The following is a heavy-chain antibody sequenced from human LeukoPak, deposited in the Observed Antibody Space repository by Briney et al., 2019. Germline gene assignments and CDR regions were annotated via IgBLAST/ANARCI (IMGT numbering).Heavy chain of an antibody. CDR3: ARRRYYDSSGYGLYYYYYMDV. Sequence: SQTLSLTRAVSVGSIGSSSYYWGSVRQPPGQGLEWIGSIYYTGSPYYNPSLKSRVTISVDTSKNQFSLKLSSVTAADTAVYYCARRRYYDSSGYGLYYYYYMDVWGKGTTVTISS. CDR1: VGSIGSSSYY. D-gene: IGHD3-22*01. CDR2: IYYTGSP. V-gene: IGHV4-39*07. J-gene: IGHJ6*03.